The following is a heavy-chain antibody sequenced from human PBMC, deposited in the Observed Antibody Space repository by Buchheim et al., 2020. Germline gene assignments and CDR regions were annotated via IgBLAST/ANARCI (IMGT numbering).Heavy chain of an antibody. CDR1: GGSISSSSYY. D-gene: IGHD5-12*01. V-gene: IGHV4-39*01. Sequence: QLQLQESGPGLVKPSETLSLTCTVSGGSISSSSYYWGWIRQPPGKGLEWIGSIYYSGSTYYNPSINRGVTISVDTSKDQFSLKLSSVTAADTAVYYCARHGRGYLQEIDYWGQGSL. J-gene: IGHJ4*02. CDR2: IYYSGST. CDR3: ARHGRGYLQEIDY.